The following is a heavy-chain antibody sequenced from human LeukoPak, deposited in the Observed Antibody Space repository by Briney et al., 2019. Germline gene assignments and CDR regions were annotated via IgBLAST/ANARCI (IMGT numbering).Heavy chain of an antibody. CDR1: GFTFSSYG. J-gene: IGHJ4*02. CDR3: AKEACSGRCSSDYFDC. Sequence: GRSLRLSCAASGFTFSSYGIRWVRQAPGKGLEWVAVVSYSGNTQYYADSVKGRFTVSRDNSKNTLFLQMNSLRAEDTALYHCAKEACSGRCSSDYFDCWGQGTLVTVSS. V-gene: IGHV3-30*18. CDR2: VSYSGNTQ. D-gene: IGHD2-15*01.